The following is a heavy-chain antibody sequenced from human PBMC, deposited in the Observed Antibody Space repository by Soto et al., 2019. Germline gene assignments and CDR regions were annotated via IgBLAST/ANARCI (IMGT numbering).Heavy chain of an antibody. CDR2: IYYSGST. CDR1: GGSISSYY. Sequence: SETLSLTCTVSGGSISSYYWSWIRQPPWKGLEWIGYIYYSGSTNYNPSLKSRVTISVDTSKNQFSLKLSSVTAADTAVYYCARHEYYDFWSGYYSFDYWGKGTLVTVST. D-gene: IGHD3-3*01. J-gene: IGHJ4*02. CDR3: ARHEYYDFWSGYYSFDY. V-gene: IGHV4-59*08.